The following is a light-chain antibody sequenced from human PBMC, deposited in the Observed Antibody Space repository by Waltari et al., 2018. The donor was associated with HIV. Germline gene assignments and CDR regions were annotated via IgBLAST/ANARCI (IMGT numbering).Light chain of an antibody. J-gene: IGLJ1*01. Sequence: QSVLTQPPSASGTPGQRVTVSCSGTTSHVGSNFVSWSQHPPGTAPKLLIYRDNRRPSGVPDRFSGSKSGASASLAISGLRSEDEGDYYCATWDGSLGGFYVFGAGTKVTVL. V-gene: IGLV1-47*01. CDR1: TSHVGSNF. CDR2: RDN. CDR3: ATWDGSLGGFYV.